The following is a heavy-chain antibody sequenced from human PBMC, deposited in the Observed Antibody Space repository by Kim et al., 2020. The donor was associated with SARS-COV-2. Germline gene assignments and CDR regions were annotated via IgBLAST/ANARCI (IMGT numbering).Heavy chain of an antibody. J-gene: IGHJ5*02. D-gene: IGHD3-10*01. Sequence: SVKGRFTISRDNAKNSLYLQMNSLRAEDTAVYYCARVQIEYYYGSGSYSPWGQGTLVTVSS. V-gene: IGHV3-11*06. CDR3: ARVQIEYYYGSGSYSP.